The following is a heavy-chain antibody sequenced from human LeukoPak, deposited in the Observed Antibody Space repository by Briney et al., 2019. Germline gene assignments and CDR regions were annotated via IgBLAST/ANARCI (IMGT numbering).Heavy chain of an antibody. CDR1: GFTFSTYA. CDR3: ARGVMSTAMVTKGFDC. D-gene: IGHD5-18*01. V-gene: IGHV3-64*01. CDR2: IRSDGASA. J-gene: IGHJ4*02. Sequence: GGSLRLSCVASGFTFSTYAMHWVRQAPGKGLEFVSGIRSDGASANYATSAKGRFTISRDNSKNTLNLQMSSLRAEDMAVYYCARGVMSTAMVTKGFDCWGQGTLVTVSS.